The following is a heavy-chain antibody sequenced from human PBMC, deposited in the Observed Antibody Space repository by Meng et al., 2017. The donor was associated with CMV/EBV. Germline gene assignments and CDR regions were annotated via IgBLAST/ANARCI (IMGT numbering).Heavy chain of an antibody. J-gene: IGHJ5*02. V-gene: IGHV5-10-1*01. CDR2: IDPSDSYT. CDR3: ARAIVPAVSWFDP. CDR1: GYSFTSYW. Sequence: KDSGYSFTSYWISWVRQMPGKGLEWMERIDPSDSYTNYSPSFQGHVTISTDKSISTAYLQWSSLKASDTAMYYCARAIVPAVSWFDPWGQGTLVTVSS. D-gene: IGHD2-2*01.